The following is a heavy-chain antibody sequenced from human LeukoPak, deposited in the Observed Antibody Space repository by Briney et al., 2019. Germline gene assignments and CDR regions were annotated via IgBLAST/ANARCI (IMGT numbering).Heavy chain of an antibody. D-gene: IGHD6-19*01. CDR1: GFTLSSCS. Sequence: GGSLRLSYAVSGFTLSSCSMNWVRQAPGKGLEWLANIKQDGSDRNYVTSVRGRFTISRDNAESSLFLQMNSLRAEDTAVYYCVRNLAVAGTCFDSWGQGTLVTVSS. CDR3: VRNLAVAGTCFDS. CDR2: IKQDGSDR. J-gene: IGHJ4*02. V-gene: IGHV3-7*03.